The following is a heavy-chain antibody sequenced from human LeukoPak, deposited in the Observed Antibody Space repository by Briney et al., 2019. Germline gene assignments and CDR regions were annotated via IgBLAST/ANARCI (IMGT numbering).Heavy chain of an antibody. CDR3: ARAMVRGVIDY. J-gene: IGHJ4*02. CDR1: GDSISTSNSY. D-gene: IGHD3-10*01. Sequence: SETLSLTCTVSGDSISTSNSYWGWIRQPPGKGLEWIGSIYYSGNTYYNASLKSRVTISVDTSKNQFSLKLSSVTAADTAVYYCARAMVRGVIDYWGQGTLVTVSS. CDR2: IYYSGNT. V-gene: IGHV4-39*07.